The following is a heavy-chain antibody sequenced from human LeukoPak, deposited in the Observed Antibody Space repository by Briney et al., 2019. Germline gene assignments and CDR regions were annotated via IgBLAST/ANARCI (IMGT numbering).Heavy chain of an antibody. Sequence: GGSLRLSCAASGFKFSSYSMKWVRQAPGKGLEWVSFISSSSSYIYYADSVKGRFTISRDNSKNTLYLQMNSLRAEDTAVYYCARGITIFGVASAFDIWGQGTMVTVSS. D-gene: IGHD3-3*01. CDR3: ARGITIFGVASAFDI. CDR1: GFKFSSYS. V-gene: IGHV3-21*01. J-gene: IGHJ3*02. CDR2: ISSSSSYI.